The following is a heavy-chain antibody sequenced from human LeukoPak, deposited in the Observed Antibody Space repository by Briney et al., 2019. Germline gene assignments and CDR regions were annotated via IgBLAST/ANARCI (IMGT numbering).Heavy chain of an antibody. D-gene: IGHD2-2*02. CDR3: AKELPDYIVVVPAAIAEYYFDY. CDR1: GFTFSSYG. V-gene: IGHV3-30*18. Sequence: GRSLRLSCAASGFTFSSYGMHWVRQAPGKGLEGVAVISYDGSNKYYAESVKGRFTISRDNSKNTLYLQMNSLRAEDTAVYYCAKELPDYIVVVPAAIAEYYFDYWGQGTLVTVSS. CDR2: ISYDGSNK. J-gene: IGHJ4*02.